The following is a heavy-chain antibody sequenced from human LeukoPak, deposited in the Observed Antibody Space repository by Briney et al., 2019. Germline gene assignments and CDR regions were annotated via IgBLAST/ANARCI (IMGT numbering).Heavy chain of an antibody. CDR3: ARGFSVAYWYYYGMDV. CDR1: GGSISSSSYY. J-gene: IGHJ6*02. D-gene: IGHD2-21*01. CDR2: IYYSGST. V-gene: IGHV4-39*07. Sequence: SETLSLTCTVSGGSISSSSYYWGWIRQPPGKGLEWIGSIYYSGSTYYNPSLKSRVTISVDTSKNQFSLKLSSVTAADTAVYYCARGFSVAYWYYYGMDVWGQGTTVTVSS.